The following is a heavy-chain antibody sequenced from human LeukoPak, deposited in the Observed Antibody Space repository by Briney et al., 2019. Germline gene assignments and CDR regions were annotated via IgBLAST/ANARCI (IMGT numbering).Heavy chain of an antibody. CDR3: ARAESPAPYYYYMDV. D-gene: IGHD2-2*01. CDR2: IIPIFGTA. J-gene: IGHJ6*03. V-gene: IGHV1-69*05. CDR1: GGTFSSYA. Sequence: ASVKVSCKASGGTFSSYAISWMRQAPGQGLEWMGGIIPIFGTANYAQKFQGRVTITTDESTSTAYMELSSLRSEDTAVYYCARAESPAPYYYYMDVWGKGTTVTVSS.